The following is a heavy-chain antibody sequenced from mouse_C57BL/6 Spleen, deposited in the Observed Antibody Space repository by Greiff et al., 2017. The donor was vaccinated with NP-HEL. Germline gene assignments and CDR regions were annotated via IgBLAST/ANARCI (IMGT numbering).Heavy chain of an antibody. CDR1: GYTFTSYW. Sequence: QVQLQQPGAELVRPGSSVKLSCKASGYTFTSYWMDWVKQRPGQGLEWIGNIYPSDSETHYNQKFKDKATLTVDKSSSTAYMQLSSLTSEDSAVYYCARGYSSGNYYAMDYWGQGTSVTVSS. D-gene: IGHD3-2*02. V-gene: IGHV1-61*01. J-gene: IGHJ4*01. CDR2: IYPSDSET. CDR3: ARGYSSGNYYAMDY.